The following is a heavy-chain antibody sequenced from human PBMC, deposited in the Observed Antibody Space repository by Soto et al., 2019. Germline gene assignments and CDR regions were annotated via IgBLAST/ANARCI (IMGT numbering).Heavy chain of an antibody. CDR3: ARVGQQLVPSESDYYYYGMDV. CDR1: GFTFSSYE. V-gene: IGHV3-48*03. CDR2: ISSSGSTI. D-gene: IGHD6-13*01. J-gene: IGHJ6*02. Sequence: GGSLRLSCAASGFTFSSYEMNWVRQAPGKGLEWVSYISSSGSTIYYADSVKGRFTISRDNAKNSLYLQMNSLRAEDTAVYYCARVGQQLVPSESDYYYYGMDVRGQGTTVTVSS.